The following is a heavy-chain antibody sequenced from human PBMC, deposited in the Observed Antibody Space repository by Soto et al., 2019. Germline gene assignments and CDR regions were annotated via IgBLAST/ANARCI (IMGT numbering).Heavy chain of an antibody. D-gene: IGHD1-1*01. Sequence: QEQLQQWGAGLLKPSETLSLTCAVYGGFVSSGNYYWSWIRQPPGKGLEWLGEMSHSGGTNFNPSIKRRVTISVDTSKNQFSLKMSSVTAADTALYYCARVERGTATTVVDAFDIWGPGTMVTVSS. CDR2: MSHSGGT. J-gene: IGHJ3*02. CDR3: ARVERGTATTVVDAFDI. CDR1: GGFVSSGNYY. V-gene: IGHV4-34*01.